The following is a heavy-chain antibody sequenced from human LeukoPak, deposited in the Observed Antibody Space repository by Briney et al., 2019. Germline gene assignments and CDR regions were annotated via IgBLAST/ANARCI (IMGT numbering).Heavy chain of an antibody. J-gene: IGHJ3*02. V-gene: IGHV3-53*01. CDR3: ARASLFTMVRGDAFDI. Sequence: GGPLRLSCAASGFTVSSNYMSWVRQAPGKGLEWVSVIYSGGSTYYADSVKGRFTISRDNSKSTLYLQMNSLRAEDTAVYYCARASLFTMVRGDAFDIWGQGTMVTVSS. D-gene: IGHD3-10*01. CDR1: GFTVSSNY. CDR2: IYSGGST.